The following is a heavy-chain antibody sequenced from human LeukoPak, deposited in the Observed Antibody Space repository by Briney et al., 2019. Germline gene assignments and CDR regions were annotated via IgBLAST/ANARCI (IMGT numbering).Heavy chain of an antibody. V-gene: IGHV1-2*04. D-gene: IGHD6-6*01. CDR1: GYTFTGYY. Sequence: GASVKVSCKASGYTFTGYYMHWVRQAPGQGLEWMGWINPNSGGTNYAQKFQGWVTMTTDTSTSTAYMELRSLRSDDTAVYYCAITRIAARRGGFDYWGQGTLVTVSS. CDR2: INPNSGGT. J-gene: IGHJ4*02. CDR3: AITRIAARRGGFDY.